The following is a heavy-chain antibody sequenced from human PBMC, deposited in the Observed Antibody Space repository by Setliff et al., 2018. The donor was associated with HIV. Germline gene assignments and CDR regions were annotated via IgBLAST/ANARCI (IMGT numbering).Heavy chain of an antibody. J-gene: IGHJ6*02. CDR2: MNPKTGNT. D-gene: IGHD3-10*01. CDR3: ARKAGITTYYYSSGSIKGALDV. V-gene: IGHV1-8*01. Sequence: ASVKVSCKASGYALTTYDINWVRQATGQGLEWMGWMNPKTGNTVYEQKFQGRVTMSRDTSIDTAYMELSSLRSEDTAVYYCARKAGITTYYYSSGSIKGALDVWGQGTKVTVS. CDR1: GYALTTYD.